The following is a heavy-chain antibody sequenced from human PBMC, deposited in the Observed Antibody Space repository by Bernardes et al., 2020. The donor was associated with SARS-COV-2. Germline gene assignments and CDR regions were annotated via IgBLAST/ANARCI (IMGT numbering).Heavy chain of an antibody. J-gene: IGHJ4*02. CDR3: VKADYKYFWPSSGWGGHFFDN. CDR1: LFTFSRYS. D-gene: IGHD6-19*01. CDR2: TNNDGDNK. Sequence: SLRLSCLASLFTFSRYSLHSVRQAPGRGRACVSGTNNDGDNKHYADSVEDRLTIPRDNPKDTLYLQLTSLRLEDTAVYYCVKADYKYFWPSSGWGGHFFDNWGQGSLLTVSS. V-gene: IGHV3-64D*06.